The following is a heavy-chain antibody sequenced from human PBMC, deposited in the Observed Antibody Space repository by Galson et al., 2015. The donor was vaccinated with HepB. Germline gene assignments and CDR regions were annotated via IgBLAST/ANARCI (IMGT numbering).Heavy chain of an antibody. CDR2: TYYRSKWYN. D-gene: IGHD2-15*01. V-gene: IGHV6-1*01. J-gene: IGHJ6*02. Sequence: CAISGDSVSSNSAAWNWIRQSPSRGLEWLGRTYYRSKWYNDYAVSVKSRITINPDTSKNQFSLQLNSVTPEDTAVYYCARAEPPTTVAATPYYYYYGMDVWGQGTTVTVSS. CDR1: GDSVSSNSAA. CDR3: ARAEPPTTVAATPYYYYYGMDV.